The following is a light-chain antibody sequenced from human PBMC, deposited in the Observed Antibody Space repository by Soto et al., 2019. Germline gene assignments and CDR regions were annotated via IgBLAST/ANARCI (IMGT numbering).Light chain of an antibody. V-gene: IGKV1-5*01. J-gene: IGKJ1*01. CDR3: QHYNSYSEA. CDR1: QSVNRF. CDR2: AAS. Sequence: DIQMDQSPSSLSASLGDRVTITCRASQSVNRFLNWYQQHPGRAPKVLIYAASTLQSGVPSRFSGNGSGTEFTLTISSLQPDDFATYYCQHYNSYSEAFGQGTKVELK.